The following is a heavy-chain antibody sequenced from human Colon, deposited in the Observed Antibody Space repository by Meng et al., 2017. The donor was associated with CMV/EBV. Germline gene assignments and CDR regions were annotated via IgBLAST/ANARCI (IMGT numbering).Heavy chain of an antibody. Sequence: GGSLRLSCAASGSSFSNSWMIWVRRAPGKGLEWVAKTNEDGSDKYYVDSVKGRFTIFRDKDKNSVYLQMNSLRSEDTAVYYCERCRRTLLAGVPGKYCYSYHMDVWGQGTTVTVSS. J-gene: IGHJ6*02. V-gene: IGHV3-7*01. D-gene: IGHD3-10*01. CDR3: ERCRRTLLAGVPGKYCYSYHMDV. CDR2: TNEDGSDK. CDR1: GSSFSNSW.